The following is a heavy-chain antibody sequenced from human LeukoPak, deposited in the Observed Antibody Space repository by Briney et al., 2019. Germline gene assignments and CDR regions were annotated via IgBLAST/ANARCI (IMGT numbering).Heavy chain of an antibody. V-gene: IGHV4-59*12. J-gene: IGHJ4*02. CDR3: ARLLPPVRGYRRYDRGNYLDD. CDR1: VGCITNYL. D-gene: IGHD5-12*01. Sequence: SETLPLTCTLCVGCITNYLRRWLRQPPAQELAWIGYIYYSGTTNYHHSLKSRVTIQLYTSNNHFSLRLTSVTAADTAVYYCARLLPPVRGYRRYDRGNYLDDWGRGTLVTVCS. CDR2: IYYSGTT.